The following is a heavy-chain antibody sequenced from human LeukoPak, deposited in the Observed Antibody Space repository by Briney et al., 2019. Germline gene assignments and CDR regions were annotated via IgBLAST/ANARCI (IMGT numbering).Heavy chain of an antibody. CDR2: IIPIFGTA. J-gene: IGHJ6*03. D-gene: IGHD3-10*01. CDR1: GGTFSSYA. CDR3: ATSGGDYYYYSLDV. V-gene: IGHV1-69*06. Sequence: SVKVSCKASGGTFSSYAISWVRQGPGQGLEWMGGIIPIFGTANYAQKFQGRVTITADKSTSTAYMELSSRTSEDTAVYYCATSGGDYYYYSLDVWGKGTPVTISS.